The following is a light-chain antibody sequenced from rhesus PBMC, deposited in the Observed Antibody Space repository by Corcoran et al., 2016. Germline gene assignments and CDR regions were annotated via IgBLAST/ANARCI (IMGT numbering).Light chain of an antibody. CDR1: QSVGST. J-gene: IGKJ2*01. Sequence: ETVMMQSPATLSLSPGERATLSCRASQSVGSTLAWYQQKPGQAPGRLFYYASRRATGIPDRFSGSGSGTEFTLTISSLDPDDVGVYYCQKSNYWSSSFGQGTKVEIK. CDR3: QKSNYWSSS. CDR2: YAS. V-gene: IGKV3-35*03.